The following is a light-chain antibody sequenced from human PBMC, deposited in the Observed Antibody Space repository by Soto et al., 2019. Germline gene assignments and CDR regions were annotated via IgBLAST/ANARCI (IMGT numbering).Light chain of an antibody. J-gene: IGKJ1*01. CDR3: QQYNSYWT. Sequence: DIQMTQSPSTLSASVGDRVTITCRASQSISSWLAWYQQKPGKAPKLLIYDASSLESGLPSRFRGSGSGTEFTLTISSLQPDDFATYYCQQYNSYWTFGQGTTVEIK. CDR1: QSISSW. CDR2: DAS. V-gene: IGKV1-5*01.